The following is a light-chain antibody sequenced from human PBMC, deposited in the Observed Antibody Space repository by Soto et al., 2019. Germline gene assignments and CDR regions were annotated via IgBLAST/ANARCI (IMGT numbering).Light chain of an antibody. CDR3: QTWGSGIVV. V-gene: IGLV4-69*01. CDR2: LNSDGSH. J-gene: IGLJ2*01. Sequence: QPVLTQSPSASASLGASVKLTCTLSSGHSNYAIAWHQQQSEKGPRYLMKLNSDGSHSKGDGIPDRFSGSSSGAERYLTISRLQSEEEADYYCQTWGSGIVVFGGGTKLTVL. CDR1: SGHSNYA.